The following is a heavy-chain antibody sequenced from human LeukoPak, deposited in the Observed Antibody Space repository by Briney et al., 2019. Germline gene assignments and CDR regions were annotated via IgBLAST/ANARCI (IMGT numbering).Heavy chain of an antibody. V-gene: IGHV1-2*02. CDR1: GYTFTGYY. CDR3: ARDLEYYYDSSGFSDNNWFDP. Sequence: ASVKVSCKASGYTFTGYYMHWVRQAPGQGPEWMGWINPNSGGTNYAQKFQGRVTMTRDTSISTAYMELSRLRSDDTAVYYCARDLEYYYDSSGFSDNNWFDPWGQGTLVTVSS. CDR2: INPNSGGT. J-gene: IGHJ5*02. D-gene: IGHD3-22*01.